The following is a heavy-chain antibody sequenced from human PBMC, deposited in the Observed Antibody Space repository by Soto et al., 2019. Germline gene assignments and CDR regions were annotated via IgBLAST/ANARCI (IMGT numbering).Heavy chain of an antibody. J-gene: IGHJ5*02. D-gene: IGHD1-1*01. CDR2: IWYDGSNK. CDR3: AREQLERGWFDP. CDR1: GFTFSSYG. V-gene: IGHV3-33*01. Sequence: GGSLRLSCAASGFTFSSYGMHWVRQAPGKGLEWVAVIWYDGSNKYYADSVKGRFTISRDNSKNTLYLQMNSLRAEDTAVYYCAREQLERGWFDPWGQGTLVTVSS.